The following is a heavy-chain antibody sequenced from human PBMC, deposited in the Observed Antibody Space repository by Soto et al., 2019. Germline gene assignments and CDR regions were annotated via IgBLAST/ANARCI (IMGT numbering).Heavy chain of an antibody. D-gene: IGHD4-17*01. J-gene: IGHJ6*02. V-gene: IGHV1-46*01. CDR2: INPSGGST. CDR1: GYTFTSYY. Sequence: ASVKVSCKASGYTFTSYYMHWVRQAPGQGLEWMGIINPSGGSTSYAQKFQGRVTMTRDTSTSTVYMELSSQRSEDTAVYYSAKDTTVTTNYYYGMDVWGQGTTVTVSS. CDR3: AKDTTVTTNYYYGMDV.